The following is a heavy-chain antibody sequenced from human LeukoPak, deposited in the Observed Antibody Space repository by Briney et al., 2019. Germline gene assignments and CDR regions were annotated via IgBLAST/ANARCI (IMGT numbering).Heavy chain of an antibody. CDR3: ARERAFEQQLSYNWIDP. J-gene: IGHJ5*02. CDR1: GYTFTGYY. V-gene: IGHV1-2*02. CDR2: INPNSGGT. Sequence: ASVKVSCKASGYTFTGYYMHWVRQAPGQGVEWMGWINPNSGGTNYAQKFQGRVTMTRDTSISTAYMELSRLRSDDTAVYYCARERAFEQQLSYNWIDPWGQGTLVTVSS. D-gene: IGHD6-13*01.